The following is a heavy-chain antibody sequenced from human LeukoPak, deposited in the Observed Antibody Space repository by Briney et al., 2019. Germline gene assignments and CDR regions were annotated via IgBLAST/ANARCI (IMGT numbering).Heavy chain of an antibody. CDR2: ISSSSSYR. J-gene: IGHJ4*02. Sequence: GGSLRLSCAASGFTCSSYSLNWVRQVPGKGLEWVSYISSSSSYRYYADSVKGRFTISRDNAKNSLYLQMDSLRAEDTAVYYCARDNDYGVDYWGRGTLVTVSS. CDR1: GFTCSSYS. CDR3: ARDNDYGVDY. D-gene: IGHD4-17*01. V-gene: IGHV3-21*01.